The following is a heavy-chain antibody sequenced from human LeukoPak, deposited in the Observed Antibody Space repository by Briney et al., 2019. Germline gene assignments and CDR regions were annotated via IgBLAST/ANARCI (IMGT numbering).Heavy chain of an antibody. Sequence: SETLSLTCTVSGVSISSYYWSWIRQPPGKGLEWIGHISDGGDTNYNPSLKSRVTISVDTSKKQFSLKLSSVTTADTAVYYCARDSYYDTSGYFNDTFDMWGQGTLVTVSS. D-gene: IGHD3-22*01. J-gene: IGHJ3*02. CDR1: GVSISSYY. V-gene: IGHV4-59*01. CDR3: ARDSYYDTSGYFNDTFDM. CDR2: ISDGGDT.